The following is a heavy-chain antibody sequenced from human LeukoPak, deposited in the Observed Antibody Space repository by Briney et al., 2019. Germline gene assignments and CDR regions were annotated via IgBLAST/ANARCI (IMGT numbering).Heavy chain of an antibody. Sequence: ASVKVSCKASGYTFTGYYMHWVRQAPGQGLEWMGWINPSSGGTNYAQKFQGRVTMTRDTSISTAYMELSRLRSDDTAVYYCARVSGGGELDPWGQGTLVTVSS. CDR2: INPSSGGT. J-gene: IGHJ5*02. V-gene: IGHV1-2*02. CDR1: GYTFTGYY. D-gene: IGHD2-15*01. CDR3: ARVSGGGELDP.